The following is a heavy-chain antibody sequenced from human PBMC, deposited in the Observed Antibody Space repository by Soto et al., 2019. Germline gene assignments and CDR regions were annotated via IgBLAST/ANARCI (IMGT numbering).Heavy chain of an antibody. CDR1: GYTFAGYY. CDR2: INPYSGGT. Sequence: ASVKVSCKASGYTFAGYYMHWVRQAPGQGLEWMGWINPYSGGTNYAQKFQGWVTMTRDTSISTAYMELSRLRSDDTAVYYCARYPYYYDTSAYKYFQPRGQGPLVTVSS. V-gene: IGHV1-2*04. D-gene: IGHD3-22*01. CDR3: ARYPYYYDTSAYKYFQP. J-gene: IGHJ1*01.